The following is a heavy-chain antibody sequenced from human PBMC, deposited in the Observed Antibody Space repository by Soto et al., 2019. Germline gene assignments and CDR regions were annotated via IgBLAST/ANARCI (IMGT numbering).Heavy chain of an antibody. CDR3: ARHGTYCFDY. Sequence: QVQLQQWGAGLLKPSETLSLTCAVYGGSFSGYYWSWIRQPPGKGLEWIGEINHSGSTLYNPSLKSRVTISVDTSEKQFSLKLSSVTAADTAVYYCARHGTYCFDYWGQGTLVTVSS. J-gene: IGHJ4*02. D-gene: IGHD1-26*01. V-gene: IGHV4-34*01. CDR2: INHSGST. CDR1: GGSFSGYY.